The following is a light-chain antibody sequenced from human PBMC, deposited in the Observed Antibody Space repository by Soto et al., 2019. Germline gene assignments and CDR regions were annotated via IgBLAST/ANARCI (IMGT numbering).Light chain of an antibody. V-gene: IGKV3D-7*01. Sequence: EIVMTQSPATLSLSPGERATLSCRASQSVSSSYLSWYQQKPGQAPRLLIYGASTRATGIPARFSGSGSGTDFTLTISSLQPEDFAVYYCQQDYNLTGTFGQGTKVEIK. CDR2: GAS. CDR1: QSVSSSY. CDR3: QQDYNLTGT. J-gene: IGKJ1*01.